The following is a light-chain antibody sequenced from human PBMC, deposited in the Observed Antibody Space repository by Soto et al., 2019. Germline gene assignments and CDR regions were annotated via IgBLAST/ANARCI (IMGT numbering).Light chain of an antibody. Sequence: EIVLTQSPATLSLSPGERATLSCRASQSVSSYLAWYQQKRGQAPRLLIYDASNRATGIPARFSGSGSGTDFTLTISSLEPEDFAVYYCQQRSNWPLLTFGGGTKV. V-gene: IGKV3-11*01. CDR1: QSVSSY. CDR3: QQRSNWPLLT. CDR2: DAS. J-gene: IGKJ4*01.